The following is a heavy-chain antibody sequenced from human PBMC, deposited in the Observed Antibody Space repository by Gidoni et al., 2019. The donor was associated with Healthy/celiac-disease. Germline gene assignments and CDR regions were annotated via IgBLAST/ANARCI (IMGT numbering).Heavy chain of an antibody. V-gene: IGHV3-73*01. D-gene: IGHD2-2*01. CDR3: TRRAGIVVVPAARTAFDI. CDR2: IRSNANSFAT. CDR1: GFTFSGSA. J-gene: IGHJ3*02. Sequence: EVQLVGSGGGLVQTGGSLKLSCAASGFTFSGSAMPGVRQASGKGLEWVGRIRSNANSFATAYAASVKGRFTISRDDSKNTAYLQMNSLKTEDTAVYYCTRRAGIVVVPAARTAFDIWGQGTMVTVSS.